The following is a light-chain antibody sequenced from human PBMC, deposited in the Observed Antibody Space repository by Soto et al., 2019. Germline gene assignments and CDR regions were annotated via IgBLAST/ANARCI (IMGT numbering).Light chain of an antibody. CDR3: QQYGSSSYT. V-gene: IGKV3-20*01. Sequence: EIVLTQSPGTLSLSPGERATLSCRASQSVSSTYLAWYQQNPGQAPRLLIYGASSRATGIPDRFSGSGSGTDFTLTISRLEPDAFAVYFCQQYGSSSYTFGQGTKLEIK. J-gene: IGKJ2*01. CDR2: GAS. CDR1: QSVSSTY.